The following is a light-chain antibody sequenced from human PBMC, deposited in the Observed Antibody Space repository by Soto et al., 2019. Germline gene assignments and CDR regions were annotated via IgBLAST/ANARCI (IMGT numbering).Light chain of an antibody. V-gene: IGLV2-11*01. CDR2: DVS. J-gene: IGLJ3*02. CDR1: SSDVGGYNF. Sequence: QSALTQPRSVSGSPGQSVTISCTGTSSDVGGYNFVSWYQHHPGKAPKLMIYDVSKRPSGVPDRFSGSKSGSTASLTISGHQAEDEADYYCCSYAGSYTLVFGGGTKLTVL. CDR3: CSYAGSYTLV.